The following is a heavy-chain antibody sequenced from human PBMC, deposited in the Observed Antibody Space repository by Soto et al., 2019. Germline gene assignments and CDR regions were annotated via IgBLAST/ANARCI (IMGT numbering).Heavy chain of an antibody. Sequence: SETLSLTCTVSGGSISSGGYYWSWIRQHPGKGLEWIGYIYYSGSTYYNPSLKSRVTISVDTSKNQFSLKLSPVTAADTAVYYCARVGPYGAFDIWGQGTMVTVSS. V-gene: IGHV4-31*03. CDR1: GGSISSGGYY. CDR2: IYYSGST. J-gene: IGHJ3*02. D-gene: IGHD4-17*01. CDR3: ARVGPYGAFDI.